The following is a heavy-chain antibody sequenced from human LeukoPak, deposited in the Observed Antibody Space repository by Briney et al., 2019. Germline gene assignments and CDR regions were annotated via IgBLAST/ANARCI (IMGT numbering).Heavy chain of an antibody. J-gene: IGHJ4*02. CDR1: GFTFSSYG. D-gene: IGHD2-8*01. V-gene: IGHV3-30*02. Sequence: GGSLRLSCAASGFTFSSYGMHWVRQAPGKGLEWVSFIRYDGSNEYYADSVKGRFTISRDNSKNTLYLQMNSLRAEDTAVYYCAKAKENIVLMVYVSYFDYWGQGTLVTVSS. CDR2: IRYDGSNE. CDR3: AKAKENIVLMVYVSYFDY.